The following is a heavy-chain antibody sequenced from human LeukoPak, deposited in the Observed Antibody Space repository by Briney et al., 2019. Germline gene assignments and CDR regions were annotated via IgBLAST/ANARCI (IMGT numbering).Heavy chain of an antibody. D-gene: IGHD3-22*01. Sequence: ASVKVSCKASGYTFTSYGISWVRQAPGQELEWMGWISAYNGNTNYAQKLQGRVTMTTDTSTSTAYMELRSLRSDDTAVYYCARGYYYDSSGYYSPFDYWGQGTQVTVSS. CDR1: GYTFTSYG. J-gene: IGHJ4*02. CDR3: ARGYYYDSSGYYSPFDY. CDR2: ISAYNGNT. V-gene: IGHV1-18*01.